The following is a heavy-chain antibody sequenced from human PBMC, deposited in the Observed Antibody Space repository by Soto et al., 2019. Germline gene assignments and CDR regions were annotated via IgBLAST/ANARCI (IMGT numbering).Heavy chain of an antibody. CDR3: ARLKIVGATTFDY. D-gene: IGHD1-26*01. CDR1: GFTFSNAW. Sequence: GGSLRLSCAASGFTFSNAWMSWVRQAPGKGLEWVGRIKSKTDGGTTDYAAPVKGRFTISRDDSKNTLYLQMNSLRAEDTAVYYCARLKIVGATTFDYWGQGTLVTVSS. CDR2: IKSKTDGGTT. J-gene: IGHJ4*02. V-gene: IGHV3-15*01.